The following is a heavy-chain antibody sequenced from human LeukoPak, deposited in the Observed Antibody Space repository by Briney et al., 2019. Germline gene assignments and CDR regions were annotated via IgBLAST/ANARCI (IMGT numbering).Heavy chain of an antibody. CDR2: INAGNGST. V-gene: IGHV1-3*01. Sequence: VASVKVSCKASGYTFTTYAMHWVRQAPGQRLEWMGWINAGNGSTKYSQKFQGRVTITRDTSASTAYMELSSLRSEDTAVYYCARVSLSSSSFDYWGQGTLVTVSS. CDR1: GYTFTTYA. D-gene: IGHD6-13*01. CDR3: ARVSLSSSSFDY. J-gene: IGHJ4*02.